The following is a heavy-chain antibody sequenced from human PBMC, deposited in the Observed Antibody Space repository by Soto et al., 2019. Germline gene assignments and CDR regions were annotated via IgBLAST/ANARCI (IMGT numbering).Heavy chain of an antibody. V-gene: IGHV4-39*01. J-gene: IGHJ4*02. CDR1: GGSISNNNYY. CDR2: IYYSGST. Sequence: QLQLQESGPGLVKPSETLSLTCTVSGGSISNNNYYWGWIRQPPGKGLEWIGSIYYSGSTYYNPSLKSRVTISVHRSKNQFSLKLSSVTAADTALYYCARSPLNYWGQGTLVTVSS. CDR3: ARSPLNY.